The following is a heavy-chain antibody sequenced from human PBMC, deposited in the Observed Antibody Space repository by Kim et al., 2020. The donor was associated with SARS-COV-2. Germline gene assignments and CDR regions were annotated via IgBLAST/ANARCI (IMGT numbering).Heavy chain of an antibody. J-gene: IGHJ4*02. V-gene: IGHV3-33*01. CDR1: GFTFSSYG. CDR3: ARDSYDSSGLWAPGGDY. D-gene: IGHD3-22*01. Sequence: GGSLRLSCAASGFTFSSYGMHWVRQAPGKGLEWVAVIWYDGSNKYYADSVKGRFTISRDNSKNTLYLQMNSLRAEDTAVYYCARDSYDSSGLWAPGGDYWGQGTLVTVSS. CDR2: IWYDGSNK.